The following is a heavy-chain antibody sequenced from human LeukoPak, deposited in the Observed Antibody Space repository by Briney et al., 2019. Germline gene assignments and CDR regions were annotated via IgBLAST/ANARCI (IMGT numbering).Heavy chain of an antibody. CDR3: AREGHYYDRSGNRLTHGMDV. D-gene: IGHD3-22*01. CDR1: GGSISSDY. V-gene: IGHV4-59*01. Sequence: PETLSLTCSVSGGSISSDYWTWIRQPPGKGLEWIGYMDYTGSTYYNPSLKNRVTISMDTSRKQFSLKLGSVTAADTAVYYCAREGHYYDRSGNRLTHGMDVWGQGTTVTVSS. CDR2: MDYTGST. J-gene: IGHJ6*02.